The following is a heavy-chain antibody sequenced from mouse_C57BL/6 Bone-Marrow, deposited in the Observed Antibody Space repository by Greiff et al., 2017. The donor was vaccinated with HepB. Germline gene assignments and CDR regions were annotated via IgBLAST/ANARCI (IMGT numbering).Heavy chain of an antibody. CDR1: GFTFSDYG. CDR3: ARHPCYYGSSCDWYFDV. J-gene: IGHJ1*03. D-gene: IGHD1-1*01. Sequence: EVHLVESGGGLVQPGGSLKLSCAASGFTFSDYGMAWVRQAPRKGPEWVAFISNLAYSIYYADTVTGRFTISRENAKNTLYLEMSSLRSEDTAMYYCARHPCYYGSSCDWYFDVWGTGTTVTVSS. CDR2: ISNLAYSI. V-gene: IGHV5-15*01.